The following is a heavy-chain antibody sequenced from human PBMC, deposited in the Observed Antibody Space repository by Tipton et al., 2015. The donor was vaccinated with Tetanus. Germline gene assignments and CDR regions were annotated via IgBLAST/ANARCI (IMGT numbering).Heavy chain of an antibody. D-gene: IGHD3-22*01. J-gene: IGHJ5*02. CDR1: GGSISGSSFY. CDR3: ARDRGFTTYNYFDP. CDR2: IYHSGNT. Sequence: TLSLTCTVSGGSISGSSFYWGWIRQPPGKGLEWIGSIYHSGNTYYNSSLKSRVTISVDTSKNQISLTLSSVTAADTAVYYCARDRGFTTYNYFDPWGQGTLVTVSS. V-gene: IGHV4-39*02.